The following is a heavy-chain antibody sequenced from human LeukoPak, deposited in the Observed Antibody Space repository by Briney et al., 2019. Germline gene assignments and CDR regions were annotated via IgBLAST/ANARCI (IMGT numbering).Heavy chain of an antibody. J-gene: IGHJ4*02. CDR1: GFTFSNYN. Sequence: KPGGSLRLSCAASGFTFSNYNMNWVRQAPGKGREWVSSISSSNNYIYYADSVKGRFTISRDNAKNSLYLQMTSLRAEDTAVYYCARRSPNYSFDYWGQGTPVTVSS. CDR2: ISSSNNYI. V-gene: IGHV3-21*01. CDR3: ARRSPNYSFDY.